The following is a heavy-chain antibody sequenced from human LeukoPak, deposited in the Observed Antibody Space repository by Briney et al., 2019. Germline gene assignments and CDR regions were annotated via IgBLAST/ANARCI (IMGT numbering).Heavy chain of an antibody. CDR1: GFTFSSYA. Sequence: PGGSLRLSCAASGFTFSSYAMNWCRQAPGKGLEWISSISGSGDNTYYADSVKGRFTISRDNSKNTLYLQMNRLRSADTAVYYCARDLQITRRPGSIDYWGQGTLVTVSS. V-gene: IGHV3-23*01. D-gene: IGHD3-10*01. CDR2: ISGSGDNT. J-gene: IGHJ4*02. CDR3: ARDLQITRRPGSIDY.